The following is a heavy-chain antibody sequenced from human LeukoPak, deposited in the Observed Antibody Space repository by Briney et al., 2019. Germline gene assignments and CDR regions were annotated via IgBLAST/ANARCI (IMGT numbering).Heavy chain of an antibody. V-gene: IGHV3-30*18. CDR1: GFTFSGYG. Sequence: GGSLRLSCAASGFTFSGYGMHWVRQAPGKGLEWVAVISYDGSNKYYAGSVKGRFTISRDNSKNTLYLEMNSLRAEDTAVYYCAKSVASDAYWGQGTLVTVSS. CDR2: ISYDGSNK. J-gene: IGHJ4*02. CDR3: AKSVASDAY. D-gene: IGHD5-12*01.